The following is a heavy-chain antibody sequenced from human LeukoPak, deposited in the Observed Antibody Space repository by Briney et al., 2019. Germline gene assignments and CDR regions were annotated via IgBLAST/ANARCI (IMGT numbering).Heavy chain of an antibody. CDR3: ARDSGYYFQYFQH. Sequence: PGGSLRLSCAASGFTFSSYSMNWVRQAPGKGLEWVSSISSSSSYIYYADSVKGRFTISRDNAKNSLYLQMNSLRAEDTAVYYCARDSGYYFQYFQHWGQGTLVTVSS. D-gene: IGHD3-22*01. V-gene: IGHV3-21*01. J-gene: IGHJ1*01. CDR1: GFTFSSYS. CDR2: ISSSSSYI.